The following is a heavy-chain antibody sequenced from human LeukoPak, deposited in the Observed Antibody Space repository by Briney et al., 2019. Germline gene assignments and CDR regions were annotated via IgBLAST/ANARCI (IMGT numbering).Heavy chain of an antibody. J-gene: IGHJ4*02. Sequence: SETLSLTCAVYGGSFSGYYWSWIRQPPGKGLEWIGEIYHSGSTNYNPSLKSRVTISVDTSKNQFSLKLSSVTAADTAVYYCARERPRPRRWFDYWGQGTLVTSPQ. CDR2: IYHSGST. V-gene: IGHV4-34*01. D-gene: IGHD2-15*01. CDR1: GGSFSGYY. CDR3: ARERPRPRRWFDY.